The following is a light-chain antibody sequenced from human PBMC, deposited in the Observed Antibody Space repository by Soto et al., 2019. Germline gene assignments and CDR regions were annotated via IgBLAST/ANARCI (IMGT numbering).Light chain of an antibody. J-gene: IGLJ2*01. CDR2: EVS. Sequence: QSALTQPASVSGSPGQSITISCTGTSSDVGAYPYVSWYQQHPGNAPKLLIYEVSDRPSGISDRFSGSKSGNTASLTISALQAEDEALYYCSSFATSGTTVIFGGGTKLTVL. CDR1: SSDVGAYPY. CDR3: SSFATSGTTVI. V-gene: IGLV2-14*03.